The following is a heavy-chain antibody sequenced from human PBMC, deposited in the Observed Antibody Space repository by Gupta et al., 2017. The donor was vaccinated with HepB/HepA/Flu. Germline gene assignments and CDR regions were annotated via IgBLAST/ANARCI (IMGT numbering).Heavy chain of an antibody. J-gene: IGHJ5*02. D-gene: IGHD2-2*01. Sequence: QVQLVQSGAEVKKPGASVKVSCKASGYTFTGYYMHWVQQAPGQGLEWMGWINPNSGGTNYAQKFQGRVTMTRDTSISTAYMELSRLRSDDTAVYYCARLRAVVPAAMKSFRFDPWGQGTLVTVSS. V-gene: IGHV1-2*02. CDR2: INPNSGGT. CDR3: ARLRAVVPAAMKSFRFDP. CDR1: GYTFTGYY.